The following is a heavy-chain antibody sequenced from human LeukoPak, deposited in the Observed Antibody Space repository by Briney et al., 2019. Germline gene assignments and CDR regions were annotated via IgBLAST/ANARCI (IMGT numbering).Heavy chain of an antibody. J-gene: IGHJ4*02. Sequence: KPGGSLILSCAASGFTFSNAWMSWVRQAPGKGLEWVGRIKSKTDGGTTDYAAPVKGRFTISRDDSKNTLYLQMNSLKTEDTAVYYCTGSEAVAAHDYWGQGTLVTVSS. V-gene: IGHV3-15*01. CDR1: GFTFSNAW. CDR3: TGSEAVAAHDY. CDR2: IKSKTDGGTT. D-gene: IGHD6-19*01.